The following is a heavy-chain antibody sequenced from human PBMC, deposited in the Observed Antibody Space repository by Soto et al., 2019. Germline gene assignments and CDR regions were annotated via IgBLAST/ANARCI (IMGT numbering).Heavy chain of an antibody. D-gene: IGHD6-13*01. V-gene: IGHV2-5*02. CDR3: ARPYSSSWYTYFDY. CDR1: GFSLSSSGVG. J-gene: IGHJ4*02. Sequence: SCPTLVNPTQTLTLTCTFSGFSLSSSGVGVGWIRQPPGKALEWLALIYWDDDKRYSPSLKSRLTITKDTSKNQVVLTMTNMDPVDTATYYCARPYSSSWYTYFDYWGQGTMVTVYS. CDR2: IYWDDDK.